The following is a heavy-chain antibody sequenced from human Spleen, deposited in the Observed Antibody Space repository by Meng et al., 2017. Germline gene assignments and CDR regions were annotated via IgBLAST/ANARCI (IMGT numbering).Heavy chain of an antibody. CDR3: ARERSSFDY. V-gene: IGHV1-2*06. Sequence: ASVKVSCKASGYTFTGYYIHWVRQAPGQGLEWMGRINPNTGGTNYAQKFQDRVTMTRDTSISTAYMDLSRLRSDDTAVYYCARERSSFDYWGQGTLVTVSS. J-gene: IGHJ4*02. CDR1: GYTFTGYY. CDR2: INPNTGGT.